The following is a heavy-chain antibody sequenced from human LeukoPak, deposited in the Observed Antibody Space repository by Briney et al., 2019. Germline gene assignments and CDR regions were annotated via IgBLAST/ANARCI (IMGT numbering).Heavy chain of an antibody. CDR3: ARQTFGALYFDS. Sequence: SETLSLTCIVSGGSISRGSYYWNWIRQPAGKGLEWMGRVYNSGSTNYNPSLKSRVTISTGMSKNQFSLKLSSVTAADTAVYYCARQTFGALYFDSWGQGTLVTVSS. V-gene: IGHV4-61*02. CDR2: VYNSGST. CDR1: GGSISRGSYY. D-gene: IGHD3-10*01. J-gene: IGHJ4*02.